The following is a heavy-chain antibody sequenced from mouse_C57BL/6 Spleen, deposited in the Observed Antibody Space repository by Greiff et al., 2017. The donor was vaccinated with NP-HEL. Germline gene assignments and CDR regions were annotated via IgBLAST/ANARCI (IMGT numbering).Heavy chain of an antibody. V-gene: IGHV1-52*01. D-gene: IGHD1-2*01. CDR3: ARFGFAYAMDY. Sequence: QVQLQQPGAELVRPGSSVKLSCKASGYTFTSYWMHWVKQRPIQGLEWIGNIDPSDSETHYNQKFKDKATLTVDKSSSTAYMQLSSLTSEDSAVYYCARFGFAYAMDYWGQGTSVTVSS. CDR1: GYTFTSYW. CDR2: IDPSDSET. J-gene: IGHJ4*01.